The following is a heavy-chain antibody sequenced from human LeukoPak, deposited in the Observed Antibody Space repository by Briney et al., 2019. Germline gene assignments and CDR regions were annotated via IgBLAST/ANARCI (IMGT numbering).Heavy chain of an antibody. D-gene: IGHD2-2*02. CDR1: GYTFTSYG. Sequence: ASVKVSCKASGYTFTSYGISWVRQAPGQGLEWMGWISAYNGNTNYAQKLQARVTTTTDTSTSTAYMELRSLRSDDTAVYYCRYEGYCSSTSCYSPYYYYGMDVWGQGTTVTVSS. CDR2: ISAYNGNT. V-gene: IGHV1-18*01. CDR3: RYEGYCSSTSCYSPYYYYGMDV. J-gene: IGHJ6*02.